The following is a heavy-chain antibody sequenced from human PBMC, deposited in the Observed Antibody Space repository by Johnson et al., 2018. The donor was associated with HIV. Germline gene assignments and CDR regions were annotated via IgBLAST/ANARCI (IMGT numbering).Heavy chain of an antibody. V-gene: IGHV3-15*01. CDR3: TTDQVGRNYGGKYHI. J-gene: IGHJ3*02. D-gene: IGHD1-7*01. CDR2: IYSKTDGGTT. Sequence: VQLVESGGGLIKPGGSLRLSCAASGVTFSNAWMSWVRQAPGKGLEWVGRIYSKTDGGTTEYAAPVKGRFTISRDDSKNTLYLQMNSLKSKDTAVYYCTTDQVGRNYGGKYHIWGQGTMVTVSS. CDR1: GVTFSNAW.